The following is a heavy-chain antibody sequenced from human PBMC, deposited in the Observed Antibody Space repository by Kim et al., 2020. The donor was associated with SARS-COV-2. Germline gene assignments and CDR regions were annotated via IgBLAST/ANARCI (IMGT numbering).Heavy chain of an antibody. J-gene: IGHJ5*02. Sequence: GGSLRLSCEASGFTFSSYWMNWVRQGPGKGLVWVSRIKSDGSDTHYADSVKGRFTIPRDNAKNTLHLQLNRLGVEDTAIYYCARGSFQQGFDPWGQGTLVTVSS. D-gene: IGHD6-13*01. V-gene: IGHV3-74*01. CDR3: ARGSFQQGFDP. CDR1: GFTFSSYW. CDR2: IKSDGSDT.